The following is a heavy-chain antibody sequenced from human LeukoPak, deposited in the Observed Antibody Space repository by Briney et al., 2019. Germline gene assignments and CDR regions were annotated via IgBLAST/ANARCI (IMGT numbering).Heavy chain of an antibody. D-gene: IGHD1-1*01. CDR2: INHSGST. Sequence: SETLSLTCAVCGGSFSGYYWSWIRQPPGKGLEWIGEINHSGSTNYNPSPKSRVTISVETYKNQFSLKLRTEPAADTAVYYSSRGQRQGRGPKLQLLPPGSYWGQGTLVTVSS. CDR3: SRGQRQGRGPKLQLLPPGSY. J-gene: IGHJ4*02. CDR1: GGSFSGYY. V-gene: IGHV4-34*01.